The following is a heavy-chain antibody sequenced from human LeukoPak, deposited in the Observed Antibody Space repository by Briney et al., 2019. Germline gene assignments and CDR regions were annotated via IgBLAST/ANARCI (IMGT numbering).Heavy chain of an antibody. Sequence: SVKVSCKASGGTFSSYSISWVRRAPGQGLEWMGGIIPIFDTADYAQKFQGRVTITADESTSTAYMELSSLRSGDTAVFYCARISLGAIWGYYYGMDVWGQGTTVTVSS. CDR2: IIPIFDTA. CDR3: ARISLGAIWGYYYGMDV. D-gene: IGHD1-26*01. V-gene: IGHV1-69*13. J-gene: IGHJ6*02. CDR1: GGTFSSYS.